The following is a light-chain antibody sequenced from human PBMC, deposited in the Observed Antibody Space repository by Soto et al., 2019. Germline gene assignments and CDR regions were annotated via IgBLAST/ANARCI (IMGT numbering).Light chain of an antibody. Sequence: EIVLTPSPATLSLSPGERATLSCGASADVSSSYVAWYQQKSGLAPRLLIHDASSRATGIPDRFSGSKSGTEFTLTIRRLEPEDAAVYYCQYYDASQGITFGQGTRLEIK. CDR1: ADVSSSY. CDR2: DAS. CDR3: QYYDASQGIT. V-gene: IGKV3D-20*01. J-gene: IGKJ5*01.